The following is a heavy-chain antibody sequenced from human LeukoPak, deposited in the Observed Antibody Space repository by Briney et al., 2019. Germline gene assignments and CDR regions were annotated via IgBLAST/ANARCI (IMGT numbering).Heavy chain of an antibody. J-gene: IGHJ6*03. D-gene: IGHD3-3*01. CDR2: MNPNSGNT. Sequence: ASVKVSCKASGYTFTSYDINWVSQATGQGLEGMGWMNPNSGNTGYAQKFQGRVTMTRTTSIRTAYTELSSLRSEDTAVYYCAKPRWDRGVLRCLERYYYSYMDVWGKGNTVTVSS. V-gene: IGHV1-8*01. CDR3: AKPRWDRGVLRCLERYYYSYMDV. CDR1: GYTFTSYD.